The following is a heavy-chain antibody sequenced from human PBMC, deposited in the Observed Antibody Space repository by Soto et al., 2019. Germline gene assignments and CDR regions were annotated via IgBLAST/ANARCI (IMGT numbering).Heavy chain of an antibody. J-gene: IGHJ4*02. CDR2: ISPKSGGT. CDR1: GYSFIDYY. Sequence: VKVSCKASGYSFIDYYVHWVRQAPGQGFEWMGRISPKSGGTNYAQKFEGRVTMTWDTSLNTAYMELSSLISDDTAVYYCARPPGYISDWYYFDLWGQGTLVTVSS. D-gene: IGHD3-9*01. V-gene: IGHV1-2*02. CDR3: ARPPGYISDWYYFDL.